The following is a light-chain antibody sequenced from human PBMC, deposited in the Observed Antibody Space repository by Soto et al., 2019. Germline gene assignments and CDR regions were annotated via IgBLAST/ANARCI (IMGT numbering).Light chain of an antibody. CDR3: SSYAGNNNLYV. Sequence: QSALTQPPSASGSPGQSVTISCTGTRSDVGAYKYVSWYQRHPGKAPKLLTYEVNKRPSGVPVLFSGSKSGNTASLTVSGLQAEDEAGYYRSSYAGNNNLYVFGTGTKLTVL. CDR2: EVN. CDR1: RSDVGAYKY. V-gene: IGLV2-8*01. J-gene: IGLJ1*01.